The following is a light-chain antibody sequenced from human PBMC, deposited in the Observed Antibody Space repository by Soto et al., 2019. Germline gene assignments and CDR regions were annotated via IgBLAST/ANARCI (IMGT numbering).Light chain of an antibody. J-gene: IGKJ2*01. CDR3: QQSHSIPYT. V-gene: IGKV1-39*01. CDR2: AAS. Sequence: DIQMTQSPSSLSASVGDRVTITCRASQTISSYLNWYQQKPGKAPKILIYAASILQNGVPSRFSCSGSGTDFTLTISSLQPEDFASYYCQQSHSIPYTFGQGTKLEIK. CDR1: QTISSY.